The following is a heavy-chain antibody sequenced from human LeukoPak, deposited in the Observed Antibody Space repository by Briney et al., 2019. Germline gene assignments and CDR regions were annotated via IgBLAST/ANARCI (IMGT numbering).Heavy chain of an antibody. V-gene: IGHV1-2*02. D-gene: IGHD3-3*01. CDR2: INPNSGGT. CDR3: ARNTQYYDLWSGYSSADYYYYMDV. Sequence: ASVKVSCKASGYTFTGYYMHWVRQAPGQGLEWMGWINPNSGGTNYAQKFQGRVTMTRDTSISTAYMELSRLRSDDTAVYYCARNTQYYDLWSGYSSADYYYYMDVWGKGTTVTVSS. J-gene: IGHJ6*03. CDR1: GYTFTGYY.